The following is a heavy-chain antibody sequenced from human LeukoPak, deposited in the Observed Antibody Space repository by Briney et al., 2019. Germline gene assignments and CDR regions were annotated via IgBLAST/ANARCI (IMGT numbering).Heavy chain of an antibody. D-gene: IGHD3-22*01. V-gene: IGHV3-23*01. CDR2: ISGSGGST. J-gene: IGHJ4*02. Sequence: GGSLRLSCAASGFTFSSYAMSWVRQAPGQGLEWVSAISGSGGSTYYADSVKGRFTISRDNSKNTLYLQMNSLRAEDTAVYYCAKDGPNYDSSGYYVYWGQGTLVTVSS. CDR1: GFTFSSYA. CDR3: AKDGPNYDSSGYYVY.